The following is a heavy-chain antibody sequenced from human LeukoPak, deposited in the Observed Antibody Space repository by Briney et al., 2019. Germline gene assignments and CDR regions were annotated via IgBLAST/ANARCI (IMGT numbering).Heavy chain of an antibody. CDR1: GFTFSTYS. D-gene: IGHD2-15*01. CDR3: ARAQDYCSGSTCYGYFQY. V-gene: IGHV3-21*04. J-gene: IGHJ1*01. Sequence: GGSLRLSCAASGFTFSTYSMNWVRQAPGKGLEWVPSISSGSRYIYYADSVKGRFTISSDNSKNTLYLQMNSLKAEDTAIYYCARAQDYCSGSTCYGYFQYWGQGTLVTVSS. CDR2: ISSGSRYI.